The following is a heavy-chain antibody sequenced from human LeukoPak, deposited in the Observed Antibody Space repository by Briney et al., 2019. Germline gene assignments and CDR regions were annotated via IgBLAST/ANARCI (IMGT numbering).Heavy chain of an antibody. CDR3: ARGPGYSSGMDV. V-gene: IGHV4-34*01. D-gene: IGHD3-16*02. Sequence: SETLSLTCAVYGGSFSGYYWSWIRQPPGKGLEWIGEINHSGSTNYNPSLKSRVTISVDTSKNQFSLKLSSVTAADTAVYYCARGPGYSSGMDVWGQGTTVTASS. CDR2: INHSGST. CDR1: GGSFSGYY. J-gene: IGHJ6*02.